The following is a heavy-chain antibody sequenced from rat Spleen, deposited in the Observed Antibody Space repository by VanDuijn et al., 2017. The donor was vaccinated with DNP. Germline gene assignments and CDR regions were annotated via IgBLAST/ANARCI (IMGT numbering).Heavy chain of an antibody. D-gene: IGHD1-10*01. CDR1: GFSLTSYT. J-gene: IGHJ3*01. CDR3: TREGQPNWFAY. Sequence: QVKLKESGPGLVQPSQTLSLTCTVSGFSLTSYTVSWVRQPSGKGPEWMGKMWYDGDTEYNSALKSRLSISRDTSKRQVVLKMNILQTEDTAIYFCTREGQPNWFAYWGQGTLVTVSS. V-gene: IGHV2-15*01. CDR2: MWYDGDT.